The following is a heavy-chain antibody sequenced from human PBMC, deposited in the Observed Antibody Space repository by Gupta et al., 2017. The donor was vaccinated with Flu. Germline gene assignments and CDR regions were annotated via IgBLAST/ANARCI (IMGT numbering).Heavy chain of an antibody. CDR2: INNSGGST. Sequence: EVQLLGSGGGLIQSGGSLRLSCGASGFAFSDYAMSWVRQAPGKGLQWISGINNSGGSTYYADSVRGRFTVSRDNSENTFYLQMNNLRAEDTAIYYCAKDLYTVPGALDSWGQGTLVTVSS. V-gene: IGHV3-23*01. D-gene: IGHD6-19*01. CDR1: GFAFSDYA. CDR3: AKDLYTVPGALDS. J-gene: IGHJ5*01.